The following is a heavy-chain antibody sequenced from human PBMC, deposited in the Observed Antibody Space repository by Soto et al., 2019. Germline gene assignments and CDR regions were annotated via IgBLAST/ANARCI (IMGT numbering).Heavy chain of an antibody. CDR3: ARGRTMETYYYDSSGDRAHAFDI. J-gene: IGHJ3*02. Sequence: XGSLRLSCAASGFTFSSYGMHGVRQAPGKGLEWVAVIWYDGSNKYYADSVKGRFTISRDNSKNTLYLQMNSLRAEDTAVYYCARGRTMETYYYDSSGDRAHAFDIWGQGTMVTVSS. V-gene: IGHV3-33*01. D-gene: IGHD3-22*01. CDR2: IWYDGSNK. CDR1: GFTFSSYG.